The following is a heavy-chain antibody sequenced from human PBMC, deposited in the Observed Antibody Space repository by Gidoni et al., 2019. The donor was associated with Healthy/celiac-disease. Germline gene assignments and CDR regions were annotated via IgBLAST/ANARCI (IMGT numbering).Heavy chain of an antibody. J-gene: IGHJ4*02. CDR1: GGSFSGYY. Sequence: QVQLQQWGAGLLKPSDTLSLTCAVYGGSFSGYYWSWNRQPPGKGLEWIGEINHSGSTNYNPSLKSRVTISVDTSKNQFSLKLSSVTAADTAVYYCARAFHDWGQGTLVTVSS. CDR3: ARAFHD. CDR2: INHSGST. V-gene: IGHV4-34*01.